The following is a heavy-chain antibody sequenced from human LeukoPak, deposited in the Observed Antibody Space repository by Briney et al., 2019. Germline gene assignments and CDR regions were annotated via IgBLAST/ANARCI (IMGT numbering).Heavy chain of an antibody. CDR3: AKAHYYDSSGYDVDY. CDR1: GFTFSSYG. Sequence: PGGSLRLSCAASGFTFSSYGMHWVRQAPGKGLEGGAVISYDGSNKYYADSVKRRFTISRDNCKNTLYLQMNSLRAEDTAVCYCAKAHYYDSSGYDVDYWGQGTLVTVSS. J-gene: IGHJ4*02. CDR2: ISYDGSNK. D-gene: IGHD3-22*01. V-gene: IGHV3-30*18.